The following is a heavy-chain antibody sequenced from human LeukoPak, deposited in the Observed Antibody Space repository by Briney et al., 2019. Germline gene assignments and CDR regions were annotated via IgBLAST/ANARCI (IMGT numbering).Heavy chain of an antibody. J-gene: IGHJ3*02. Sequence: GGSLRLSCAASGFTFSNYDLPWVRQPTGGGLEWVSGIGTGGDTYYPGSVKGRFTISRENGKNSVYLQMNSLRAGDTAVYFCARGFGLTFGEVITIAFDIWGRGTMVTVSS. V-gene: IGHV3-13*01. D-gene: IGHD3-16*02. CDR1: GFTFSNYD. CDR2: IGTGGDT. CDR3: ARGFGLTFGEVITIAFDI.